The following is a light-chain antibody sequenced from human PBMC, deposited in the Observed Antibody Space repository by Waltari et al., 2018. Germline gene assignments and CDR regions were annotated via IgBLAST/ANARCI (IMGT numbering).Light chain of an antibody. J-gene: IGLJ2*01. CDR3: CSYRGNSTFV. CDR1: TNNIGPYNL. CDR2: EGV. Sequence: QTALTQPASVSGSPGQSITISCAGATNNIGPYNLVSWYQQHPDKAPKLIIFEGVKRPSGVSNRFSGSKSGNTASLTISGFQTEDEADYYCCSYRGNSTFVFGGGTKLTVL. V-gene: IGLV2-23*03.